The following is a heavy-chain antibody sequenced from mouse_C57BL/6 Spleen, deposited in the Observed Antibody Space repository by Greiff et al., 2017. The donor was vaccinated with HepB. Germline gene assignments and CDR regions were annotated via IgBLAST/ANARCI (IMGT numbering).Heavy chain of an antibody. CDR1: GYSITSGYY. V-gene: IGHV3-6*01. Sequence: EVKLMESGPGLVKPSQSLSLTCSVTGYSITSGYYWNWIRQFPGNKLEWMGYISYDGSNNYNPSLKNRISITRDTSKNQFFLKLNSVTTEDTATYYCAREDNYSNYFDYWGQGTTLTVSS. D-gene: IGHD2-5*01. CDR2: ISYDGSN. CDR3: AREDNYSNYFDY. J-gene: IGHJ2*01.